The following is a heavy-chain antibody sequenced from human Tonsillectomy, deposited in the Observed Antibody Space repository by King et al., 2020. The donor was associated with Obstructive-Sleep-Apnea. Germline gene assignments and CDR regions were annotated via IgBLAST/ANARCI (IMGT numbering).Heavy chain of an antibody. CDR2: ISSDGGKK. Sequence: HVQLVESGGGVVQPGRSLRLSCAASGFNFNVYYIHWVRQTPGKGLEWVAVISSDGGKKYYADSVKGRFTISRDNSKSKLYLQMNSLTTEETAIYYCVRGSRLWFGEFWGRGTLVTVSA. D-gene: IGHD3-10*01. V-gene: IGHV3-30-3*01. CDR1: GFNFNVYY. CDR3: VRGSRLWFGEF. J-gene: IGHJ4*02.